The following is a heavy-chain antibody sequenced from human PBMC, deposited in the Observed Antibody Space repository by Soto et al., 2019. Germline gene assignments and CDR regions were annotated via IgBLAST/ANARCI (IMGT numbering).Heavy chain of an antibody. CDR3: AKDPNPRYCSGGSCYDDIDY. CDR2: ISGSGGST. V-gene: IGHV3-23*01. D-gene: IGHD2-15*01. Sequence: EVQLLESGGGLVQPGGSLRLSCATSGFTFSSYAMSWVRQAPGKGLEWVSAISGSGGSTYYADSVKGRFTISRDNSKKMLYLQMNSLRAEDTAVYYCAKDPNPRYCSGGSCYDDIDYWGQGTLVTVSS. J-gene: IGHJ4*02. CDR1: GFTFSSYA.